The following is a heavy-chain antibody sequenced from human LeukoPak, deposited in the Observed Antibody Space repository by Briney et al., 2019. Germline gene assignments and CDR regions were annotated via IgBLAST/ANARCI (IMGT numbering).Heavy chain of an antibody. CDR3: AKDPPTYYYDSSGYHFDY. CDR1: GFTFSSYA. CDR2: ISGSGGST. V-gene: IGHV3-23*01. J-gene: IGHJ4*02. Sequence: GGSLRLSCAASGFTFSSYAMSWVRQAPGKGLEWVSAISGSGGSTYYADSVKGRFTISRDNSKNTLYLQMNSLRAEDTAVYYCAKDPPTYYYDSSGYHFDYWGQGTLVTVSS. D-gene: IGHD3-22*01.